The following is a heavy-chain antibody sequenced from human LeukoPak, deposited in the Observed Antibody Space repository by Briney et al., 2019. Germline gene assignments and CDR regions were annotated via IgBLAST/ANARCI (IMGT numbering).Heavy chain of an antibody. CDR3: AAMDHFDF. Sequence: GGSLRLSCAASGFTFSSSWMAWVRQAPGKGLEWVANIKYDGNEIYYVDSVKGRFTISRDNAKNSLLLEMNSLRADDTAVYYCAAMDHFDFWGQGTLVSVSS. CDR1: GFTFSSSW. J-gene: IGHJ4*02. CDR2: IKYDGNEI. D-gene: IGHD5-18*01. V-gene: IGHV3-7*01.